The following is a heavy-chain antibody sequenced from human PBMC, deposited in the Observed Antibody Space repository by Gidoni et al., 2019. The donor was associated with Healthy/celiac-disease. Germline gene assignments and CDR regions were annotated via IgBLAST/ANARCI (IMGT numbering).Heavy chain of an antibody. D-gene: IGHD2-2*01. CDR2: ISGGGGST. CDR3: AKDRGYCSSTSCSDAFDI. J-gene: IGHJ3*02. Sequence: EVQLLESGGGLVRPGGSLSLSCADSGFTFSRYAMSVVRQAPGKGLEWVSAISGGGGSTYYADSVKGRFTISRDNSKNTLYLQMNSLRAEDTAVYYCAKDRGYCSSTSCSDAFDIWGQGTMVTVSS. CDR1: GFTFSRYA. V-gene: IGHV3-23*01.